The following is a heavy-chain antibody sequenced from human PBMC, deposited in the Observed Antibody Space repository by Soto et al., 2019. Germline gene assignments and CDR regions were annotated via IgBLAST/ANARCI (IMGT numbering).Heavy chain of an antibody. J-gene: IGHJ5*02. CDR2: IIPILGTT. D-gene: IGHD3-22*01. V-gene: IGHV1-69*09. CDR3: ARDRTDSGYYTNWLDP. Sequence: QVHLMQSGAEVKKPGSSVKVSYKASGGTFGSDAITWVRQAPGQGLEWVGRIIPILGTTNYAQNLQGRVTISANKSTLTSYMELHSLTSDDTALYYCARDRTDSGYYTNWLDPWGQGTQVTVSS. CDR1: GGTFGSDA.